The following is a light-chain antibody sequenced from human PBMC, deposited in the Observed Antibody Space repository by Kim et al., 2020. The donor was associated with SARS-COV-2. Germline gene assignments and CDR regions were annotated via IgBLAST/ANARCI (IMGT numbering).Light chain of an antibody. CDR1: QKFNTW. CDR2: AAS. Sequence: VGDGVTSTCRAGQKFNTWLAWCQQKPGKDPNLLIYAASSLQSGVPSWCSGSGSGTAFTLTIARLQPDDYATSYCQQVNSFPPFTFGRGTKVDIK. V-gene: IGKV1-12*01. CDR3: QQVNSFPPFT. J-gene: IGKJ4*02.